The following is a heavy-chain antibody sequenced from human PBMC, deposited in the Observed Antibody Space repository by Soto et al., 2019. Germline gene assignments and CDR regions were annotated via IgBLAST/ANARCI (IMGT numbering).Heavy chain of an antibody. CDR3: ARDSLSSVAAAFDY. Sequence: QVQLVESGGGVVQPGRSLRLSCAAYGFTFSSYGMHWVRQAPGKGLEWVAVIWYDGSNKYYADSVKGRFTISRDNSKNTLYLQMNSLRAEDTAVYYCARDSLSSVAAAFDYWGQGTLVTVSS. D-gene: IGHD6-19*01. CDR2: IWYDGSNK. V-gene: IGHV3-33*01. J-gene: IGHJ4*02. CDR1: GFTFSSYG.